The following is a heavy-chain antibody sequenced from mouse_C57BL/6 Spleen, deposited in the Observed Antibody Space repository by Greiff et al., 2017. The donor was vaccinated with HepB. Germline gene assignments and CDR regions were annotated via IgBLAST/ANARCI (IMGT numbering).Heavy chain of an antibody. Sequence: QVQLQQSGPELVKPGASVKISCKASGYAFSSSWMNWVKQRPGKGLEWIGRIYPGDGDTNYNGKFKGKATLTADKSSSTAYMQLSSLTSEDSAVCFCARVDGYLCVCVTGTTVTVSS. J-gene: IGHJ1*03. CDR3: ARVDGYLCV. CDR2: IYPGDGDT. CDR1: GYAFSSSW. V-gene: IGHV1-82*01.